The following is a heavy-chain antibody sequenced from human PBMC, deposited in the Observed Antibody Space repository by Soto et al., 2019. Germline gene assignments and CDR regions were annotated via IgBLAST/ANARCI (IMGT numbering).Heavy chain of an antibody. D-gene: IGHD3-10*01. Sequence: QVQLQESGPGLVKPSQTLSLTCTVSGGSIGTSIYYWSWIRQHPGKGLEWIGYIYYSGSTYYNPSLKSQVTTSIDTSKKQFSLKLNSVTAADTAVYYCARDLHYSGSGSENDAFDIWGQGTMVTVSS. V-gene: IGHV4-31*01. CDR1: GGSIGTSIYY. J-gene: IGHJ3*02. CDR3: ARDLHYSGSGSENDAFDI. CDR2: IYYSGST.